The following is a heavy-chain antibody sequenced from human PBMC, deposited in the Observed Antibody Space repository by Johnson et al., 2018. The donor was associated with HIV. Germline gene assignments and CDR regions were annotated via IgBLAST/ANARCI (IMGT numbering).Heavy chain of an antibody. J-gene: IGHJ3*02. V-gene: IGHV3-23*04. CDR1: GFTFTSYA. CDR2: ISPSGNSA. D-gene: IGHD1-26*01. CDR3: ARAGARAFDI. Sequence: VQLVESGGGLVKPGGSLRLSCAASGFTFTSYAMSWVRQPPGKGLEWVSGISPSGNSAYYTDSVEGRFTISRDNSKNTLYLQMYGLRADDTAVYYCARAGARAFDIWGQGTMVTVSS.